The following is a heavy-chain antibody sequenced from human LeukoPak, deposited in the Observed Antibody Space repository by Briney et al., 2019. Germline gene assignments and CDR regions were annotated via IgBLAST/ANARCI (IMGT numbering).Heavy chain of an antibody. Sequence: KPSETLSLTCAVYGGSFSGYYWSWLRQPPGKGLEWIGEINHSGSTNYNPSLKSRVTISVDTSKNQFSLKLSSVTAADTAVYYCARLCSSTSCYAYYYYYGMDVWGQGTTVTVSS. V-gene: IGHV4-34*01. J-gene: IGHJ6*02. D-gene: IGHD2-2*01. CDR1: GGSFSGYY. CDR3: ARLCSSTSCYAYYYYYGMDV. CDR2: INHSGST.